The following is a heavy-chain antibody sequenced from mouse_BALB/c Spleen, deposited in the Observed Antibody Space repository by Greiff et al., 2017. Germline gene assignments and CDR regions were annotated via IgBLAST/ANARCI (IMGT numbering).Heavy chain of an antibody. J-gene: IGHJ3*01. CDR2: ISSGGSYT. Sequence: EVQGVESGGGLVKPGGSLKLSCAASGFTFSSYTMSWVRQTPEKRLEWVATISSGGSYTYYPDSVKGRFTISRDNAKNTLYLQMSSLKSEDTAMYYCTRDRYEFAYWGQGTLVTVSA. D-gene: IGHD2-14*01. V-gene: IGHV5-6-4*01. CDR3: TRDRYEFAY. CDR1: GFTFSSYT.